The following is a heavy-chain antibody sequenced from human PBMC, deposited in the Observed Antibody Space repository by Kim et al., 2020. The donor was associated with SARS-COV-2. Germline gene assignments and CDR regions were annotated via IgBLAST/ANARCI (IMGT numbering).Heavy chain of an antibody. D-gene: IGHD6-13*01. J-gene: IGHJ4*02. Sequence: TKYSQKFQGRVTITRDTSASTAYMGLSSLRSEDTAVYYCATSYSSSWYDYWGQGTLVTVSS. V-gene: IGHV1-3*01. CDR2: T. CDR3: ATSYSSSWYDY.